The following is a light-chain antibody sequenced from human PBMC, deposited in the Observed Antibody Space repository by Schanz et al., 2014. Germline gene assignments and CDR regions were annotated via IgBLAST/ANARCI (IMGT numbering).Light chain of an antibody. CDR2: EVT. Sequence: QSALTQPPSASGSLGQSVTISCTGTSSDIGNYNYVSWFQQHPGKAPKLIIFEVTKRPSGVPDRFSGSKSGNTASLTVSALQAEDEADYYCNSYSSSNTLDVLFGGGTKLTVL. CDR1: SSDIGNYNY. V-gene: IGLV2-8*01. J-gene: IGLJ2*01. CDR3: NSYSSSNTLDVL.